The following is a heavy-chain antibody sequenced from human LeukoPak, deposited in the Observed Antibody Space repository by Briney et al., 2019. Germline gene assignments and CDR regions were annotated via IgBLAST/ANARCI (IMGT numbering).Heavy chain of an antibody. CDR2: IYYSGST. D-gene: IGHD1-26*01. Sequence: ASETLSLTCTVSGGSISSYYWSWIRQPPGKGLEWIGYIYYSGSTNYNPSLKSRVTISVDTSKNQFSLKLSSVTAADTAVYYCARVSSYSWYLDLWGRGTLVTVSS. V-gene: IGHV4-59*01. CDR1: GGSISSYY. J-gene: IGHJ2*01. CDR3: ARVSSYSWYLDL.